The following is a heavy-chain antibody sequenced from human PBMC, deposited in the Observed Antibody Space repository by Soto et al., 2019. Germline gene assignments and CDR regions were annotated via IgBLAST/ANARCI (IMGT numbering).Heavy chain of an antibody. Sequence: PSEPLSLTCAVYGGSFSGYYWSWIRQPPGKGLEWIGEINHSGSTNYNPSLKSRVTISVDTSKNQFSLKLSSVTAADTAVYYCARGIRYYDYVWGSYPRYYFDYWGQGTLVTVSS. J-gene: IGHJ4*02. CDR2: INHSGST. V-gene: IGHV4-34*01. CDR1: GGSFSGYY. D-gene: IGHD3-16*02. CDR3: ARGIRYYDYVWGSYPRYYFDY.